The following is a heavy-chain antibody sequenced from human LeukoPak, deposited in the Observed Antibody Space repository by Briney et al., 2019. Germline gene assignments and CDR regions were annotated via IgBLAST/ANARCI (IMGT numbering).Heavy chain of an antibody. CDR3: ARDSSGYQ. Sequence: GGSLRLSCAASGFTFSTYWMSWVRQAPGKGLEWVANIKEDGSEKYYGDSVKGRFTISRDNTKNSLYLEMNSLRVEDTAVYYCARDSSGYQWGQGTLVTVSS. J-gene: IGHJ4*02. V-gene: IGHV3-7*01. CDR2: IKEDGSEK. D-gene: IGHD3-22*01. CDR1: GFTFSTYW.